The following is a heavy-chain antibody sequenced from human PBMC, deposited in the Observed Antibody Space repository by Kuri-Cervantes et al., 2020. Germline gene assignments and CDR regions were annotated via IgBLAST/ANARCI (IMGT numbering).Heavy chain of an antibody. D-gene: IGHD5-24*01. CDR3: ARGGGGDGYNFNY. CDR2: ISSSGSTI. Sequence: GGSLRLSCAASGFSFSRYSMNWVRQAPGKGLEWVSYISSSGSTIYYADSVKGRFTISRDNAKNSLYLQMNSLRAEDTAVYYCARGGGGDGYNFNYWGQGTLVTVSS. CDR1: GFSFSRYS. V-gene: IGHV3-48*04. J-gene: IGHJ4*02.